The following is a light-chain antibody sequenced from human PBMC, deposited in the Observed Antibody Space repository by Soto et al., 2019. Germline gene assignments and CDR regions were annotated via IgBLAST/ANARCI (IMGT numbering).Light chain of an antibody. CDR3: ISYSDARHCV. Sequence: QSALTQPASVSGSPGQSITISCTGTSSDVGGCNYVSWYQHHPGKAPKLIISEVSNRPSGVSNRFSGSKSDNTASLPISGRQAHDEADYYYISYSDARHCVFGAGTKLTVL. CDR1: SSDVGGCNY. J-gene: IGLJ1*01. V-gene: IGLV2-14*01. CDR2: EVS.